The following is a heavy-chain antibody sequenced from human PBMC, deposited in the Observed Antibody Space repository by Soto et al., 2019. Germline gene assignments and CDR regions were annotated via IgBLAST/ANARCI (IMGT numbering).Heavy chain of an antibody. J-gene: IGHJ4*02. V-gene: IGHV3-7*01. Sequence: GGSLILSWAAPTFIFSTGLMTWVRQAPGKGLEWVANIKRDGSETHYADSVKGRFTISRDNAKNSLYLQMNSLGVEDTAVYHCARSRLWSFDFWGQGTLVTVSS. CDR2: IKRDGSET. D-gene: IGHD3-10*01. CDR3: ARSRLWSFDF. CDR1: TFIFSTGL.